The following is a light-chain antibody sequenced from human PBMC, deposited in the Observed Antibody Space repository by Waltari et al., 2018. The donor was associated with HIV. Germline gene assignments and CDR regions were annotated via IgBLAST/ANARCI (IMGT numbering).Light chain of an antibody. J-gene: IGKJ2*01. CDR1: RSLLYSSNNQNY. V-gene: IGKV4-1*01. Sequence: DIVLTQSLDSLAVSLGERATINCKSCRSLLYSSNNQNYLAWYQQKPGQPPKLLIYWASTRESGVPDRFSGSGSGTDFTLTISSLLAEDVAVYYCQQYYNSPYIFGQGTKLEIK. CDR3: QQYYNSPYI. CDR2: WAS.